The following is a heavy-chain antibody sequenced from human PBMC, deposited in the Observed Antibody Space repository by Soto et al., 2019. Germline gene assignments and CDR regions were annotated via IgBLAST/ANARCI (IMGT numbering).Heavy chain of an antibody. Sequence: QVQLQESGPGLVKPSQTLSLTCTVSGGSISSGDYYWSWIRQPPGKGLEWIGYILYSGTTNYNPSLESRLTISVDTSTNQFSLKLTSGTAADTAVYYCARNGALDDWGRGTLVTVSS. CDR1: GGSISSGDYY. CDR3: ARNGALDD. D-gene: IGHD2-8*01. CDR2: ILYSGTT. J-gene: IGHJ4*02. V-gene: IGHV4-30-4*01.